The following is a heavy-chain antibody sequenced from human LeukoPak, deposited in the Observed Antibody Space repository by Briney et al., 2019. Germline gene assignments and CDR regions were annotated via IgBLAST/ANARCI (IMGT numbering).Heavy chain of an antibody. CDR2: IIPIFGTA. CDR1: GGTFSSYA. V-gene: IGHV1-69*06. Sequence: SVRVSCTASGGTFSSYAISWVRQAPGQGLEWMGGIIPIFGTANYAQKFQGRVTITADKSTSTAYMQLSSLRSEDTAVYYCARDRDSSSVKPYYYYYMDVWGKGTTVTVSS. D-gene: IGHD6-6*01. CDR3: ARDRDSSSVKPYYYYYMDV. J-gene: IGHJ6*03.